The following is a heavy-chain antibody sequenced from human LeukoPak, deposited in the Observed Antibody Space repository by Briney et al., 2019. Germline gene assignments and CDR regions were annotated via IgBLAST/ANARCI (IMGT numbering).Heavy chain of an antibody. CDR3: ARGGYDFWSGYYNANASSYYYGMDV. CDR2: ISAGNGNT. CDR1: GYTFTSYA. Sequence: GASVKVSCKASGYTFTSYAIHWVRQAPGQRLEWMGWISAGNGNTKYSQNFQGRVTFISNTPATTAFMELSSLRSEDAAVYYCARGGYDFWSGYYNANASSYYYGMDVWGQGTTVTVSS. J-gene: IGHJ6*02. V-gene: IGHV1-3*01. D-gene: IGHD3-3*01.